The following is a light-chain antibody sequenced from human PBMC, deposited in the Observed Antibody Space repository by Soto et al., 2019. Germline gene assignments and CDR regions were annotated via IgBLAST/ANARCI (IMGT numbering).Light chain of an antibody. CDR3: QKYNSTPRT. CDR1: QGMSTY. CDR2: AAS. V-gene: IGKV1-27*01. Sequence: DIQMTQSPSSLSASVGDRVTITCRASQGMSTYLDWYQQKPGKVPKLLIYAASTLQSGFQSRFSGSGSGIDFTVTISSLQPEDVANYYCQKYNSTPRTFGQGTKVEIK. J-gene: IGKJ1*01.